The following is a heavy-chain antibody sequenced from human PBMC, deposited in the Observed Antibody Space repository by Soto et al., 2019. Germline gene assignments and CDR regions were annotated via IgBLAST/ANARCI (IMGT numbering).Heavy chain of an antibody. J-gene: IGHJ6*02. CDR1: GYTFTGYY. CDR2: INPNSGGT. V-gene: IGHV1-2*04. D-gene: IGHD3-3*01. CDR3: ARGGDRSITIFGVVTRDYYYYGMDV. Sequence: ASVKVSCKASGYTFTGYYMHWVRQAPGQGLEWMGWINPNSGGTNYAQKFQGWVTMTRDTSISTAYMELSRLRSDDTAVYYCARGGDRSITIFGVVTRDYYYYGMDVWGQGTTVTVSS.